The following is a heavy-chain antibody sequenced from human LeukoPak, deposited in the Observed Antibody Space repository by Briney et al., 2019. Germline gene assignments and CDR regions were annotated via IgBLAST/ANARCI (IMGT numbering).Heavy chain of an antibody. CDR3: ARRGFWAWSYSSAGSGWFDP. J-gene: IGHJ5*02. Sequence: SETLSLTCAVYGGSFSGYYWSWIRQPPGKGLEWIGEINHSGNTNYNPSLKSRVTISVDTPKNQFSLKLSSVTAADTAMYYCARRGFWAWSYSSAGSGWFDPWGQGTLVTVSS. CDR2: INHSGNT. V-gene: IGHV4-34*01. D-gene: IGHD1-26*01. CDR1: GGSFSGYY.